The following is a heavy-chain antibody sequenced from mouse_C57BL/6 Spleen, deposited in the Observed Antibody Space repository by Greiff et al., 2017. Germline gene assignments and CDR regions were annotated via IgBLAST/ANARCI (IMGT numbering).Heavy chain of an antibody. CDR1: GYAFSSSW. D-gene: IGHD1-1*01. CDR3: ARSGSSHGGDY. J-gene: IGHJ2*01. Sequence: VQLQESGPELVKPGASVKISCKASGYAFSSSWMNWVKQRPGKGLEWIGRIYPGDGDTNYNGKFKGKATLTADKSSSTAYMQLSSLTSEDSAVYFCARSGSSHGGDYWGQGTTLTVSS. CDR2: IYPGDGDT. V-gene: IGHV1-82*01.